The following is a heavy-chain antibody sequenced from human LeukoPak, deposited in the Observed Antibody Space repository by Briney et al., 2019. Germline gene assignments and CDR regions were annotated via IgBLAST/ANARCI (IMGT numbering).Heavy chain of an antibody. CDR2: ISGSGGST. Sequence: PGGSLRLSCAASGFTFSSYAMSWVRQAPGKGLEWVSAISGSGGSTYYADSVKGRFTISRDNSENPLYLQMNSLRAEDTAVYYCAKGVGITIFGVVIPEMDYWGQGTLVTVSS. D-gene: IGHD3-3*01. CDR3: AKGVGITIFGVVIPEMDY. CDR1: GFTFSSYA. J-gene: IGHJ4*02. V-gene: IGHV3-23*01.